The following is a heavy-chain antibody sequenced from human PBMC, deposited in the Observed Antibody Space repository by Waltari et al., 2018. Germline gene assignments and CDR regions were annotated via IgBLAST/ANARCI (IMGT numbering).Heavy chain of an antibody. CDR3: ARSELGWFDP. CDR1: GGSISSSSYY. J-gene: IGHJ5*02. D-gene: IGHD7-27*01. V-gene: IGHV4-39*01. Sequence: QLQLQESGPGLVKPSETLSLTCTVSGGSISSSSYYWGWIRQPPGKGLEWIGSIYYSGSTYYNPTLKSRVTISVDTSKNQFSLKLSSGTAADTAVYYCARSELGWFDPWGQGTLVTVSS. CDR2: IYYSGST.